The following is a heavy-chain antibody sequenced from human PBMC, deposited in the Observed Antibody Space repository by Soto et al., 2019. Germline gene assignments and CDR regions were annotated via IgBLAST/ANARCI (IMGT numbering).Heavy chain of an antibody. V-gene: IGHV4-34*01. J-gene: IGHJ4*02. CDR3: ARWGDSGWYSAYYFDY. D-gene: IGHD6-19*01. CDR2: INHSGST. Sequence: QVQLQQWGAGLLKPSETLSLTCAVYGGSFSGYYWSWIRQPPGKGLEWIGEINHSGSTNYNPSLKSRVTISVDTSKNQFSLKLSSVTAADTAVYYCARWGDSGWYSAYYFDYWGQGTLVTVSS. CDR1: GGSFSGYY.